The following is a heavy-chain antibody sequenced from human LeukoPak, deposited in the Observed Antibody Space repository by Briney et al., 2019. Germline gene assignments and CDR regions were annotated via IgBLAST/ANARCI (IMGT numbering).Heavy chain of an antibody. V-gene: IGHV3-7*01. CDR2: INQDGSEK. D-gene: IGHD4-17*01. CDR3: ARDRSTVTTWIDY. Sequence: GGSLRLSCAASGFTFSSYWMSWVRQAPGKGLEWVANINQDGSEKNSGDSVKGRFTISRDNARNSLYLQMNSLRAEDTAVYYCARDRSTVTTWIDYWGQGTLVTVSS. J-gene: IGHJ4*02. CDR1: GFTFSSYW.